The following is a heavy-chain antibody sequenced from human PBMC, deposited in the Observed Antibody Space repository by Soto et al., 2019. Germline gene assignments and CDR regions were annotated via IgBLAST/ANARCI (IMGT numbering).Heavy chain of an antibody. Sequence: EVQLVESGGGLVQPGGSLRLSCAASGFTFSSYDMYWARQATGKGLEWVSTIGTAGDTYYPGYVKGRFTISRENSKNSLYLQMNSLRAEDTAEYYCARGGTTVVTPIDYWGQGTLVTVSS. CDR1: GFTFSSYD. CDR2: IGTAGDT. D-gene: IGHD4-17*01. V-gene: IGHV3-13*01. CDR3: ARGGTTVVTPIDY. J-gene: IGHJ4*02.